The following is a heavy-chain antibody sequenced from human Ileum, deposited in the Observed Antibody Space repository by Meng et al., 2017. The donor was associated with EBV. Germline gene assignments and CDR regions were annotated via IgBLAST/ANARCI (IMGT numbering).Heavy chain of an antibody. Sequence: VQLKESGPGLVKPPATLSLTCAGSGVSISSSNWWSWVRQPPGKGLEWIGQIYHSGSTNYNPSLKSRVTISVDKSKNQFFLKLSSVTAADTAVYYCAREVAAAGGFDYWGQGTLVTVSS. CDR3: AREVAAAGGFDY. CDR1: GVSISSSNW. D-gene: IGHD6-13*01. J-gene: IGHJ4*02. CDR2: IYHSGST. V-gene: IGHV4-4*03.